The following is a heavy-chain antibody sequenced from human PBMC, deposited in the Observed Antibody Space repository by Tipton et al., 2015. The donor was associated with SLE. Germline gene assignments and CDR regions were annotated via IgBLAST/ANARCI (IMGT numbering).Heavy chain of an antibody. CDR3: TRGHFNSGTFPYYNYYYYMDV. CDR2: IYHNGAT. V-gene: IGHV4-59*01. Sequence: TLSLTCSVSGVSPSGYYCSWLRQPPGKGLEWVGFIYHNGATKYNPSLKNRLSISIDTTKNQFSLKLTSVTAADSAVYYCTRGHFNSGTFPYYNYYYYMDVWGKGTAVTVSS. J-gene: IGHJ6*03. D-gene: IGHD3-10*01. CDR1: GVSPSGYY.